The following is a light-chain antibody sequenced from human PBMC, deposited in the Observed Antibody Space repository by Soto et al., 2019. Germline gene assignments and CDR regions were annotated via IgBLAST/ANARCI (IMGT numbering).Light chain of an antibody. J-gene: IGKJ5*01. Sequence: DIQMTQSPSSLSASVEDRVIITCRASQSISNHLNWYQQKPGKAPKLLIYGASTLQSGVPSRFSGSGSGTDFTLTISNLQPEDFATYYCQQLNAYPLTFGQGTRLEIK. CDR1: QSISNH. CDR3: QQLNAYPLT. V-gene: IGKV1-9*01. CDR2: GAS.